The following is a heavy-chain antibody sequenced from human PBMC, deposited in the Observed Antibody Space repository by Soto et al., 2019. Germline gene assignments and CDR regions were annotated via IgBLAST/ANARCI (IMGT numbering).Heavy chain of an antibody. CDR2: IIPIFGTA. V-gene: IGHV1-69*01. J-gene: IGHJ4*02. Sequence: QVQLVQSGAEVKKPGSSVKVSCKASGGTFSSYAISWVRQAPGQGLEWMGGIIPIFGTANYAQKFQGRVTITADESMSTAYMELSSLRSEDTAVYYCARDACSSTSCYLVYWGQGTLVTVSS. CDR3: ARDACSSTSCYLVY. D-gene: IGHD2-2*01. CDR1: GGTFSSYA.